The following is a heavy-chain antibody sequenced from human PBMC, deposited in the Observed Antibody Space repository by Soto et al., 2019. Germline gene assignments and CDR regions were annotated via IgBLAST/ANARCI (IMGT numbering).Heavy chain of an antibody. Sequence: GSLRRSCAPSGFTFSSYGMHWVRQAPGKGLEWVAVIWYDGSNKYYADSVKGRFTISRDNSKNTLYLQMNSLRAEDTAVYYCATAPNRDAFDIWGQGTMVTVSS. CDR3: ATAPNRDAFDI. J-gene: IGHJ3*02. CDR1: GFTFSSYG. CDR2: IWYDGSNK. V-gene: IGHV3-33*01.